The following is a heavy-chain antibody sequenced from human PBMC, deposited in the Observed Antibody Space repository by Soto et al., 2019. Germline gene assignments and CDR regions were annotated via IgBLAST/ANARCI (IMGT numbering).Heavy chain of an antibody. J-gene: IGHJ4*02. CDR1: GFTLSNYW. V-gene: IGHV3-7*05. D-gene: IGHD3-10*01. CDR2: INYDGSEK. CDR3: LSAGSAVS. Sequence: GGSLRLSCAASGFTLSNYWVTWVRQAPGKGLEWVANINYDGSEKNYVDSVKGRFTISRDNTRNSLALQMNTLRAEDTAVYYCLSAGSAVSWGQGTLVTVSS.